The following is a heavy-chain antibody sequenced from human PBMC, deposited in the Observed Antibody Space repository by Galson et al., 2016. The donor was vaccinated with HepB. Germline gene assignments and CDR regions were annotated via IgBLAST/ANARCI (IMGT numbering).Heavy chain of an antibody. D-gene: IGHD3-9*01. V-gene: IGHV4-4*02. Sequence: SETLSLTCAVSGASINDSYWWSWVRQPPGKGLEWIGQIFHSGSTDYNPSLKSRVTISVDTSKNHFSLKLSFVTAADTAVYYCARERYDVLTGYYPNWFDPWGQGTVVTVSS. J-gene: IGHJ5*02. CDR2: IFHSGST. CDR3: ARERYDVLTGYYPNWFDP. CDR1: GASINDSYW.